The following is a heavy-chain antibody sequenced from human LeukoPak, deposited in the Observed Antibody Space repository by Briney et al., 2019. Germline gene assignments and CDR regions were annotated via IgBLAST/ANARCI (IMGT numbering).Heavy chain of an antibody. Sequence: GESLQISCKGSGYTFTNHWIGWVRPMPGKGLELMGIIFPRDSDTRYSPSFQGQVTISADKTISTAYLQWSSLKASDSAMYYCARRDTSTWFDHWGQGTLVTVSS. CDR2: IFPRDSDT. CDR1: GYTFTNHW. D-gene: IGHD2-2*01. CDR3: ARRDTSTWFDH. J-gene: IGHJ5*02. V-gene: IGHV5-51*01.